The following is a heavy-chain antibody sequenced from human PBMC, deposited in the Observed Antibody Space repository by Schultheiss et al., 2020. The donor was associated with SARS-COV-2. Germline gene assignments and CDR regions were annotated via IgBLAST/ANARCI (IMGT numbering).Heavy chain of an antibody. V-gene: IGHV3-23*01. CDR2: VSGSGTAT. CDR1: GFTFSSYA. J-gene: IGHJ4*02. D-gene: IGHD3-10*01. Sequence: GGSLRLSCAASGFTFSSYAMSWVRQAPGKGLEWVSTVSGSGTATFYTDSVKGRFTISRDNSKNTVYLQMNSLRAEDTAIYYCARMGVGSYHPPDYWGQGTLVTVSS. CDR3: ARMGVGSYHPPDY.